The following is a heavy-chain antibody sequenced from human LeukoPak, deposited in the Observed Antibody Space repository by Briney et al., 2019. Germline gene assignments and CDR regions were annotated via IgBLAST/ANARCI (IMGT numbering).Heavy chain of an antibody. D-gene: IGHD3-22*01. J-gene: IGHJ4*02. CDR2: ICHSGNH. CDR3: ARDRGSGLRYFDH. Sequence: SETLSLTCAVSGDSISSIGYYWTWLRQRPGLGLDWIVYICHSGNHQYNPSLKSRLTISSDTSKNEFSLKLSSVTAADTAVYYCARDRGSGLRYFDHWGQGTLVTVSS. V-gene: IGHV4-31*11. CDR1: GDSISSIGYY.